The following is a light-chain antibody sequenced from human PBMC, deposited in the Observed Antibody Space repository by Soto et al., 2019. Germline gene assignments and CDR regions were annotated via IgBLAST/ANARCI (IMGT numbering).Light chain of an antibody. Sequence: QSVLTQPTSASGTPGQRVTISCSGSSSNIGSNTVNWYQQLPGTAPKLLIYSNNQRPSGVPDRFSVSKSGTSASLAISGLQSEDEADYYCAAWDDSLNGWVFGGGTKLTVL. V-gene: IGLV1-44*01. CDR1: SSNIGSNT. CDR3: AAWDDSLNGWV. CDR2: SNN. J-gene: IGLJ3*02.